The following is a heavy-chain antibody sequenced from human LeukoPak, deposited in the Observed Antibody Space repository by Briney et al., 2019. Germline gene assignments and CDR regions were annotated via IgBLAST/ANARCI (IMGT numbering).Heavy chain of an antibody. CDR1: GFTFSSYW. CDR3: ARDGDGYFFDY. Sequence: GGSLRLSCAASGFTFSSYWMSWVRQAPGKGLEWVANIKQDGSEKYYVDSVKGRFTISRDNAKNSLYLQMNSLRAEDTAVNYCARDGDGYFFDYWGQGTLVTVSS. D-gene: IGHD5-24*01. V-gene: IGHV3-7*01. CDR2: IKQDGSEK. J-gene: IGHJ4*02.